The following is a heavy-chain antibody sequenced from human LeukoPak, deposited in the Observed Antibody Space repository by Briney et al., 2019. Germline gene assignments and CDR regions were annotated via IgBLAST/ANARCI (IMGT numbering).Heavy chain of an antibody. CDR3: ARGPQFCSGGSCFGYYFDY. D-gene: IGHD2-15*01. J-gene: IGHJ4*02. Sequence: PGGSLRLSCAASGFTFSSYAMSWVRQAPGKGLEWVSSISASGSHIYYADSVKGRFSISRDSARNSVYVQMSSLRAEGTAVYYCARGPQFCSGGSCFGYYFDYWGQGALVTVSS. CDR2: ISASGSHI. CDR1: GFTFSSYA. V-gene: IGHV3-21*01.